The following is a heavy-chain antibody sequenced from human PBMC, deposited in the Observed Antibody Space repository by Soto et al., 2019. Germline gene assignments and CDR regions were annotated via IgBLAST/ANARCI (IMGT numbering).Heavy chain of an antibody. CDR1: VGSISSGGYY. V-gene: IGHV4-31*03. CDR2: IYYSGRT. J-gene: IGHJ4*02. CDR3: ASGRSGYDFDY. Sequence: PSETLSLTCSVSVGSISSGGYYWSWIRRHPGKGVECIGYIYYSGRTYYNPSLKSRVTISVDTSKTQFSLNLSSVTAADTAVYYCASGRSGYDFDYWGQGTRVTVS. D-gene: IGHD3-10*01.